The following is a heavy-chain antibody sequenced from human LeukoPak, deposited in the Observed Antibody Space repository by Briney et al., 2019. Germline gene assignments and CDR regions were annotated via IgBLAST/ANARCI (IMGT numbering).Heavy chain of an antibody. CDR1: GGSISSYY. J-gene: IGHJ5*02. CDR3: ARDGGGTESWFDP. Sequence: SETLSLTCTVSGGSISSYYWSWIGQPPGKGLEWIGYISYSGSTNYNPSLKSRVTISVDTSKNQFSLKLSSVTAADTAVYYCARDGGGTESWFDPWGQGTLVTVSS. V-gene: IGHV4-59*01. CDR2: ISYSGST. D-gene: IGHD3-16*01.